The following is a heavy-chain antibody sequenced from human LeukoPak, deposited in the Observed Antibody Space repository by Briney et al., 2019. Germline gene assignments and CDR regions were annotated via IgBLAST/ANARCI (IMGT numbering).Heavy chain of an antibody. D-gene: IGHD3-22*01. V-gene: IGHV4-59*01. CDR2: VYYSGST. CDR1: GGSISSYY. CDR3: ARGAGISGYYY. Sequence: SETLSLTCTVSGGSISSYYWSWVRQPPRKGLEWIGYVYYSGSTTYNPSLKSRVTISVDTSKNQFSLKLSSVTAADTAVYYCARGAGISGYYYWGQGTLVTVSS. J-gene: IGHJ4*02.